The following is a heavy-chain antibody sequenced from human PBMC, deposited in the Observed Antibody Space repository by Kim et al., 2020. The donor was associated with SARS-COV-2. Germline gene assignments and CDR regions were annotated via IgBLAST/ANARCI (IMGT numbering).Heavy chain of an antibody. CDR2: IVGSGSRT. J-gene: IGHJ4*02. Sequence: GGSLRLSCAASGFTFSSFAMGWVRQAPGKGLEWVAGIVGSGSRTHYAESVKGRFTISRDNSKSPLYLQMTSLRAEDTAIYYCAKFKGAGTSFYYSFDYWGQGLLVTVSS. CDR3: AKFKGAGTSFYYSFDY. V-gene: IGHV3-23*01. CDR1: GFTFSSFA. D-gene: IGHD3-10*01.